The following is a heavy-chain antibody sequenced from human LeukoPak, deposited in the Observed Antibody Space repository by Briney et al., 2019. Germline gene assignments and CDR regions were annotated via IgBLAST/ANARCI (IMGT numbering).Heavy chain of an antibody. D-gene: IGHD6-19*01. Sequence: GGSLRLSCAASAFTFSIYEMNWVSQAQGKGLEWVSSISSSGSTISYADSVEGRFTISRDNAKNPLYLQMNSLRAEDTAVYYCAREGSGWYVGGNWFDPWGQGTLVTVSS. CDR1: AFTFSIYE. J-gene: IGHJ5*02. CDR2: ISSSGSTI. CDR3: AREGSGWYVGGNWFDP. V-gene: IGHV3-48*03.